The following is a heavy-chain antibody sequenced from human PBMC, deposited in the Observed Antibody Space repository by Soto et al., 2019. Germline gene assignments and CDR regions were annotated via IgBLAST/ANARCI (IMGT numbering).Heavy chain of an antibody. V-gene: IGHV1-18*01. D-gene: IGHD3-22*01. CDR3: ARFLSTVIPPRPAY. CDR1: GYTFTSYG. Sequence: ASVKVSCKASGYTFTSYGISWVRQAPGQGLEWMGWISAYNGNTNYAQKLQGRVTMTTDTSTSTAYMELRSLRSDDTAVYYCARFLSTVIPPRPAYWGQGTLVTVSS. CDR2: ISAYNGNT. J-gene: IGHJ4*02.